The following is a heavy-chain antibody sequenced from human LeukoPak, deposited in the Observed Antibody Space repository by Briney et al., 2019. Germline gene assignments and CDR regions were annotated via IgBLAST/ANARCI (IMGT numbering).Heavy chain of an antibody. CDR2: ISSSSSYI. D-gene: IGHD3-3*01. Sequence: GGSLRLSCAASGFTFSSYSMNWVRQAPGKGLEWVSSISSSSSYIHYADSVKGRFTISRDNSKNTLYLQMNSLRAEDTAVYFCAKVGGVVIPGSYWGQGTLVTISS. CDR3: AKVGGVVIPGSY. V-gene: IGHV3-21*01. J-gene: IGHJ4*02. CDR1: GFTFSSYS.